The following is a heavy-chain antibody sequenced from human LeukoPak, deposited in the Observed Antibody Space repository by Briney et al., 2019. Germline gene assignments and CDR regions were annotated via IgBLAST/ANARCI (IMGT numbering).Heavy chain of an antibody. J-gene: IGHJ3*02. D-gene: IGHD3-22*01. CDR3: AREGVVAAPYDAFDI. CDR2: IIPIFGTA. Sequence: SVKVSCKASGGTFSNYAISWVRQAPGQGLEWMGGIIPIFGTANYAQKFQGRVTITADESTSTAYMELSSLRSEDTAVYYCAREGVVAAPYDAFDIWGQGTMVTVSS. CDR1: GGTFSNYA. V-gene: IGHV1-69*13.